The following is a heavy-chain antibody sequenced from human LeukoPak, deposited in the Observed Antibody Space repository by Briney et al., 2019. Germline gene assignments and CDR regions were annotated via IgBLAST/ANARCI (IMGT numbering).Heavy chain of an antibody. J-gene: IGHJ4*02. CDR1: GGSISSYY. CDR2: IYTSGST. V-gene: IGHV4-4*07. Sequence: PSETLSLTCTVSGGSISSYYWSWIRQPAGKGLEWIGHIYTSGSTNYNPSLKSRVTMSVDTSKNQFSLKLSSVTAADTAVYYCARLAVTGNTGYYFNYWGQGTLVTVSS. D-gene: IGHD6-19*01. CDR3: ARLAVTGNTGYYFNY.